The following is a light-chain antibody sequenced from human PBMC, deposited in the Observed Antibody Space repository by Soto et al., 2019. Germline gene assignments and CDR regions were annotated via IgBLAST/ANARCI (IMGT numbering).Light chain of an antibody. V-gene: IGKV1-5*03. CDR3: QQYNSYSPT. J-gene: IGKJ1*01. CDR2: KAS. Sequence: DIRMTQSPSTLPGSVGXRXXXXXRASQTISSWLAWYQQKPGKAPKLLIYKASTLKSGVPSRFSGSGSGTEFTLTISSLQPDDFATYYCQQYNSYSPTFGQGTKVDIK. CDR1: QTISSW.